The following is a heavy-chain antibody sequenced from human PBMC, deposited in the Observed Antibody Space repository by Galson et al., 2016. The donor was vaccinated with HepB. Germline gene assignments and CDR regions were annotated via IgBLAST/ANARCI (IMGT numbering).Heavy chain of an antibody. D-gene: IGHD2-8*01. V-gene: IGHV4-39*01. CDR2: LHYTGTA. J-gene: IGHJ4*02. CDR3: AGGNGYFVY. CDR1: GVNIRRSQYY. Sequence: SETLSLTCEVSGVNIRRSQYYWGWVRQPPGKALEWIGSLHYTGTAYYNEALKTRVTISEDTSRNAVSLRLSSLSGADTALYFCAGGNGYFVYWGQGALVTVSS.